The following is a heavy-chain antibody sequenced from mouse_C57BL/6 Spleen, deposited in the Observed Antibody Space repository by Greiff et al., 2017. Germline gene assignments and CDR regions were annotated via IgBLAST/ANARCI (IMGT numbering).Heavy chain of an antibody. Sequence: EVKLLESGAGLVKPGGSLKLSCAASGFTFSSYAMSWVRQTPEKRLEWVAYISSGGDYIYSADTVKGRFTISRDNARNTLYLQMSSLKSEDTAMYYCTRGLPVAMDYWGQGTSVTVAS. D-gene: IGHD6-1*01. J-gene: IGHJ4*01. CDR3: TRGLPVAMDY. CDR2: ISSGGDYI. V-gene: IGHV5-9-1*02. CDR1: GFTFSSYA.